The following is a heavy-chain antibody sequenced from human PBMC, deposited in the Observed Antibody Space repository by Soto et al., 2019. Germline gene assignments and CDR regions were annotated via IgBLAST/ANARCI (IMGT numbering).Heavy chain of an antibody. CDR1: GYTLTELS. V-gene: IGHV1-24*01. D-gene: IGHD3-3*01. CDR2: FDPEDGET. CDR3: ATDEGLRFLEAFDY. J-gene: IGHJ4*02. Sequence: ASVKVSCKVSGYTLTELSMHWVRQAPGKGLEWMGGFDPEDGETIYAQKFQGRVTMTEDTSTDTAYMELSSLRSEDTAVYYCATDEGLRFLEAFDYWGQGTLVTVSS.